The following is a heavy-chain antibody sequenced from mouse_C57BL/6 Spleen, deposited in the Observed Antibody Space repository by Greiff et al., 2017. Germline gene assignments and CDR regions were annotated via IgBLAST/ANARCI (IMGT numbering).Heavy chain of an antibody. CDR2: INPNNGGT. D-gene: IGHD1-1*01. CDR3: ARATTVSGYFDV. Sequence: VQLQQSGPELVKPGASVKISCKASGYTFTDYYMNWVKQSHGKSLEWIGDINPNNGGTSYNQKFKGKATLTVDKSSSTAYMELRSLTSEASAVYYCARATTVSGYFDVWGTGTTVTVSS. CDR1: GYTFTDYY. V-gene: IGHV1-26*01. J-gene: IGHJ1*03.